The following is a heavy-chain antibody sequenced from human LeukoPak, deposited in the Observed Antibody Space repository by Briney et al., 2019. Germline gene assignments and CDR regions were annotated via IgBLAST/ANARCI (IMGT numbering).Heavy chain of an antibody. CDR3: GRDKKWLQYYYGVDV. CDR1: GFTFSSYW. CDR2: MNLDGSEK. J-gene: IGHJ6*02. V-gene: IGHV3-7*01. Sequence: GGFLRLSCAASGFTFSSYWMSWVRQAPGKGLEWVANMNLDGSEKYYVDSVKGRFTISRDNAKNSLYLQMHSLRAEDTAVYYCGRDKKWLQYYYGVDVWGQGTTVIVSS. D-gene: IGHD5-12*01.